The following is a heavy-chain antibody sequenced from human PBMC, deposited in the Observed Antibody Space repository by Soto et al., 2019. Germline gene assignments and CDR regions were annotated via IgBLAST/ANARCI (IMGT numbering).Heavy chain of an antibody. J-gene: IGHJ4*02. D-gene: IGHD3-16*01. CDR1: GFSLRDYY. V-gene: IGHV3-11*01. CDR3: TTDPRITDF. CDR2: ISPGSDIR. Sequence: GGTLRLSCAVSGFSLRDYYMTWIRQAPGKGMELRSYISPGSDIRKYADSVEGRLTISRDNAKNLLYLHMNSLRAEDTAVYYCTTDPRITDFWGQGTLVTVSS.